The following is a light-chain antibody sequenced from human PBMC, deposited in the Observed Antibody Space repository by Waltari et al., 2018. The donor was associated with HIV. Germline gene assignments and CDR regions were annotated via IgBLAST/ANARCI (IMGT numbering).Light chain of an antibody. Sequence: SFELAQDPAVSVALGQTVRITFQGDNLRNSYAAWYQQKPGRAPVLVIYGNNNRATGIPDRFSASRSGNTASLTITGAQAEDEADYYCDSRDSTGNHAIFGGGTKVTVL. CDR1: NLRNSY. V-gene: IGLV3-19*01. CDR2: GNN. J-gene: IGLJ2*01. CDR3: DSRDSTGNHAI.